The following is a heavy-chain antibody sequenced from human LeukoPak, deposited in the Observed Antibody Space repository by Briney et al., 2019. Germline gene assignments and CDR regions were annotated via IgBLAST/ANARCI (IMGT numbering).Heavy chain of an antibody. V-gene: IGHV4-4*07. CDR3: ARANRIAAAGIHYYYYYMDV. D-gene: IGHD6-13*01. CDR1: GGSINNYY. Sequence: PSETLSLTCTVSGGSINNYYWSWIRQPAGKGLEWIGRIYTRGSTNYNPSLKSRVTMSVDTSKNQFSLKLSSVTAADTAVYYCARANRIAAAGIHYYYYYMDVWGKGITVTVSS. J-gene: IGHJ6*03. CDR2: IYTRGST.